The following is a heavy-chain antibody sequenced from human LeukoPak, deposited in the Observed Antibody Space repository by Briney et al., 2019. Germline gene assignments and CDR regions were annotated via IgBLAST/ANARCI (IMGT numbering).Heavy chain of an antibody. V-gene: IGHV4-61*01. CDR1: GGSISSSTYY. D-gene: IGHD5-12*01. CDR2: IYYTGST. J-gene: IGHJ4*02. CDR3: ARDRGDGYDYFRDY. Sequence: SETLSLTCTVSGGSISSSTYYWSWIRQPPGKGLEWIGYIYYTGSTNYNPSLKSRVTISVDTSKNQFSLKLSSVTAADTAVYYCARDRGDGYDYFRDYWGQGTLVTVSS.